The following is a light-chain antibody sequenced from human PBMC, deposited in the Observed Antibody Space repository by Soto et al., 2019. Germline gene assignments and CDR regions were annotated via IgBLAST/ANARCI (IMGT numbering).Light chain of an antibody. CDR2: DVI. Sequence: QSALAQPPSASGSPGQTVAISCTGTSSDVGAYNNVSWYQQHPGKAPKLMIYDVIQRPSGVPARFSGSKSGNTASLTVSGLQPEDEADYYCCSYTTSSTYVFGTGTKLTVL. CDR1: SSDVGAYNN. V-gene: IGLV2-8*01. CDR3: CSYTTSSTYV. J-gene: IGLJ1*01.